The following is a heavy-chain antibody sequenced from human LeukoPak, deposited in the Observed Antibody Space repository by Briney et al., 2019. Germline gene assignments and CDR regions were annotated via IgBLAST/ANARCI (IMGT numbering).Heavy chain of an antibody. Sequence: GGSLRLSCAASGFTFSSYAMSWVRQAPGKGLEWVSAISGSGGSTYYADSVKGRFTISRDNSKNTLYLQMNSLRTEDTAVYYCAKRSAGRLGYFQHWGQGTLVTVSS. CDR2: ISGSGGST. D-gene: IGHD6-13*01. V-gene: IGHV3-23*01. J-gene: IGHJ1*01. CDR3: AKRSAGRLGYFQH. CDR1: GFTFSSYA.